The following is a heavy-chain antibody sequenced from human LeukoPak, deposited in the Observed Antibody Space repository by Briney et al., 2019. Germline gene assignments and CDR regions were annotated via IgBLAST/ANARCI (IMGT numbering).Heavy chain of an antibody. V-gene: IGHV4-39*07. J-gene: IGHJ3*02. D-gene: IGHD1-26*01. Sequence: SQTLSLTCTVSGGSISSGSYYWSWIRQPPGKGLEWIGEINHSGSTNYNPSLKSRVTISVDTSKNQFSLKLSSVTAADTAVYYCARHYKYRYSGSYAFDIWGQGTMVTVSS. CDR1: GGSISSGSYY. CDR3: ARHYKYRYSGSYAFDI. CDR2: INHSGST.